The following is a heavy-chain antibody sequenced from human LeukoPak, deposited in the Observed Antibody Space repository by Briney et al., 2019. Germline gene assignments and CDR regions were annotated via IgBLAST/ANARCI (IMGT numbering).Heavy chain of an antibody. CDR3: NNYDSSGYYYVKENDAFDI. J-gene: IGHJ3*02. Sequence: GGSLRLSCAASGFTFSSYAMSWVRQAPGKGLEWVSAISGSGGSTYYADSVKGRFTISRDNAKNSLYLQMNSLRAEDTAVYYCNNYDSSGYYYVKENDAFDIWGQGTMVTVSS. CDR1: GFTFSSYA. V-gene: IGHV3-23*01. D-gene: IGHD3-22*01. CDR2: ISGSGGST.